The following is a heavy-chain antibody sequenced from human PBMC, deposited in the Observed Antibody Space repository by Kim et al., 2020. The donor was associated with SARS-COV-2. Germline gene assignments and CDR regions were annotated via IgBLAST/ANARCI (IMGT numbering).Heavy chain of an antibody. CDR1: GFTVSRNY. CDR2: IYSDAST. V-gene: IGHV3-53*01. CDR3: AGRSASSGTRFVFHY. Sequence: GGSLRLSCAASGFTVSRNYMNWVRQAPGKGLEWVSIIYSDASTTYADSVKGRFTISRDNSKNTLYLQMDSLRADDTAVYFCAGRSASSGTRFVFHYWGQG. J-gene: IGHJ4*02. D-gene: IGHD1-26*01.